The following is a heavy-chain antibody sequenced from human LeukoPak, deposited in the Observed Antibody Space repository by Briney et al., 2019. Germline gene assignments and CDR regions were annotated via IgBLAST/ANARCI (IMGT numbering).Heavy chain of an antibody. CDR1: GFTFSSYW. CDR3: AREIVGTIKSYFDY. CDR2: IRQDGDLK. J-gene: IGHJ4*02. D-gene: IGHD1-26*01. V-gene: IGHV3-7*01. Sequence: GGSLRLSCTGSGFTFSSYWMSWVRQAPGKGLEWVANIRQDGDLKHYVDSVKGRFTISRDNAENSLYLQMNSLRAEDTAIYYCAREIVGTIKSYFDYWGQGTLVTASS.